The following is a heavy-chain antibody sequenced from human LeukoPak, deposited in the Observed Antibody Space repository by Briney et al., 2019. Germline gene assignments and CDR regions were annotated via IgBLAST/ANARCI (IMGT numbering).Heavy chain of an antibody. D-gene: IGHD4-11*01. CDR3: ARHDYSNYDDWFDP. Sequence: PGGSLRLSCAASGFTFSSYEMNWVRQAPGKGLEWVSYISSSGSTIYYADSVKGRFTISRDNANNSLYLQMNSLRAEDTAVYYCARHDYSNYDDWFDPWGQGTLVTVSS. J-gene: IGHJ5*02. CDR1: GFTFSSYE. V-gene: IGHV3-48*03. CDR2: ISSSGSTI.